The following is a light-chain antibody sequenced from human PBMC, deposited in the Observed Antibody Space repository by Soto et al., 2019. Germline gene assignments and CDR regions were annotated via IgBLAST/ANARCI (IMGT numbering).Light chain of an antibody. Sequence: EIVLTQSPAILSLSPGDRASLSCRASQYVDSTSLVWYQHRPGQAPRLLIFGASMRAPGIPDRFSGSGSGTNFTLTIGRLEPEDFAVYFCQQYGMAPPFTFGQGTKLEIK. CDR3: QQYGMAPPFT. CDR2: GAS. V-gene: IGKV3-20*01. CDR1: QYVDSTS. J-gene: IGKJ2*01.